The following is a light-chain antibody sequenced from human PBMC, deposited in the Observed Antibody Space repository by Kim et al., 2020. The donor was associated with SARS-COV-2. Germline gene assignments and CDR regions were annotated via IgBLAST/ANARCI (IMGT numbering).Light chain of an antibody. V-gene: IGLV3-19*01. CDR1: RLRLYY. CDR3: NARDSSGNHVV. J-gene: IGLJ2*01. Sequence: LVQTVRITCQGDRLRLYYASWYRQKPGQAPVLVIYGKNNRPSGIPDRFSGASSGHTATLTITGAQAEDKAYYYCNARDSSGNHVVFGRGTQRTVL. CDR2: GKN.